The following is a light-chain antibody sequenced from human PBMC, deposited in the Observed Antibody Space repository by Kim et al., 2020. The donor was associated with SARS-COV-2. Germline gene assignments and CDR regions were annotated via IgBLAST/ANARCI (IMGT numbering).Light chain of an antibody. CDR1: QSVSSSY. Sequence: LSPWERSTLSCRASQSVSSSYLAWYQQNPGQAPRLLIYGASSRATGIPDRFSGSGSGTDFTLTISRLEPEDFAVYYCQQYGSSPWTFGQGTKVEIK. CDR2: GAS. CDR3: QQYGSSPWT. V-gene: IGKV3-20*01. J-gene: IGKJ1*01.